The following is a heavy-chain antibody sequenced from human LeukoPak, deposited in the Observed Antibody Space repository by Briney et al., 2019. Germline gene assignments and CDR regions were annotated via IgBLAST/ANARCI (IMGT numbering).Heavy chain of an antibody. D-gene: IGHD2-2*01. Sequence: ASVKVSCKASGYTFTGYYMHWVRQAPGQGLEWMGWINPNSGGTNYAQKFQGRVTMTRDTSISTAYMELSRLRSDDTAVYYCARGYCSSTCCNDAFDIWGQGTMVTVSS. CDR1: GYTFTGYY. V-gene: IGHV1-2*02. CDR2: INPNSGGT. J-gene: IGHJ3*02. CDR3: ARGYCSSTCCNDAFDI.